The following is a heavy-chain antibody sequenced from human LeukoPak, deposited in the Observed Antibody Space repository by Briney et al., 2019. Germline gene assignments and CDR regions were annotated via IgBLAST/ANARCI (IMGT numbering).Heavy chain of an antibody. Sequence: GGSLRLSCAASGFTFSSYGMHWVRQAPGKGLEWVAVISYDGSNKYYADSVKGRFTISRDNSKNTLYLQMNSLRAEDTAVYYCARAIGDRYGDYGVDYWGQGTLVTVSS. J-gene: IGHJ4*02. V-gene: IGHV3-30*03. CDR1: GFTFSSYG. CDR2: ISYDGSNK. CDR3: ARAIGDRYGDYGVDY. D-gene: IGHD4-17*01.